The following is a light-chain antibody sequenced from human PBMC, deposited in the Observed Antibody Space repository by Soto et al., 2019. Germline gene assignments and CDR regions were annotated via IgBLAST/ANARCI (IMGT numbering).Light chain of an antibody. CDR3: QKYNSAPWT. CDR2: VAS. J-gene: IGKJ1*01. V-gene: IGKV1-27*01. CDR1: QGISIY. Sequence: DIQMTQSPSSLSASVGDRATITCRASQGISIYLAWYQQQPGKVPKLLIYVASTLQSGVPSRFSGSGSGTDFTLTISSLQPEDVSTYYCQKYNSAPWTFGQGTKVEIK.